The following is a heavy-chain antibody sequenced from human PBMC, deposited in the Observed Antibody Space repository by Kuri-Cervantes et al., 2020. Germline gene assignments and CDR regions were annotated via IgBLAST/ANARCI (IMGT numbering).Heavy chain of an antibody. CDR1: GYIFTRYW. CDR3: ARGAFDGSSGYGY. D-gene: IGHD3-22*01. CDR2: IYPGDSDT. V-gene: IGHV5-51*01. Sequence: GESLKISCKGSGYIFTRYWIGWVRQMPGKGLEWMGIIYPGDSDTRYSPSFQGQVTISADKSISTAYLQWSSLKASDTAMYYCARGAFDGSSGYGYWGQGTLVTVSS. J-gene: IGHJ4*02.